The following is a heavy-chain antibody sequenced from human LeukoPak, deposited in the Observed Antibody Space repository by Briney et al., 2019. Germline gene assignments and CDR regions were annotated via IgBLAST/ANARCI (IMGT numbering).Heavy chain of an antibody. CDR3: ARGKGWDAFDI. Sequence: PSEALSPTCTVSGGSISSGGYYWSWIRQHPGKGLEWIGYIYYSGSTYYNPSLRSRVTISIGTSKNQLSLKLSSVTAADTAVYYCARGKGWDAFDIWGQGTMVTVSS. CDR2: IYYSGST. V-gene: IGHV4-31*03. D-gene: IGHD2-15*01. J-gene: IGHJ3*02. CDR1: GGSISSGGYY.